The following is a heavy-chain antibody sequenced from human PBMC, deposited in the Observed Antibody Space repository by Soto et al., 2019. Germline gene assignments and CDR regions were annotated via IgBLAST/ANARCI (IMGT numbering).Heavy chain of an antibody. CDR1: GGHFSLYS. J-gene: IGHJ4*02. V-gene: IGHV3-48*02. CDR3: ARDQFAYYYDSSGKVYFDY. D-gene: IGHD3-22*01. Sequence: LKISCAGSGGHFSLYSSNCVRQAPGKGLEWVSYISSSSSTIYYSDSVKGRFTISRDNAKNSLYLQMNSLRDEDTAVYYCARDQFAYYYDSSGKVYFDYWGQGTLVTVSS. CDR2: ISSSSSTI.